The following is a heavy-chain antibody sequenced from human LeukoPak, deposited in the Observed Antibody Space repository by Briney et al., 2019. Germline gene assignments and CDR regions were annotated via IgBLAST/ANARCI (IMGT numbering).Heavy chain of an antibody. CDR2: FKRKTDGGTT. J-gene: IGHJ4*02. V-gene: IGHV3-15*01. CDR1: VLTFYNAW. CDR3: TTGSRDGYNSDDYLHY. Sequence: GGPQTLPCALCVLTFYNAWMIGARGARGGAVVWVGRFKRKTDGGTTDYAAPVKDRFTISRDDSKNTLYLQMNSLKTEDTAVYYCTTGSRDGYNSDDYLHYWGRGTLVSVCS. D-gene: IGHD5-24*01.